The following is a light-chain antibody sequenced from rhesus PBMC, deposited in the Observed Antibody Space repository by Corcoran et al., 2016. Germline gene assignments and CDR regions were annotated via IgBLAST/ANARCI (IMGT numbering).Light chain of an antibody. J-gene: IGKJ1*01. CDR2: QAA. CDR1: ESVSFFGINL. CDR3: LQSKNSPRT. V-gene: IGKV7-13*01. Sequence: DIVLTQSPASLAVSPGQRATITCRASESVSFFGINLIHWYQQKPGQPHKLLLYQAANKNTGVPARFSGSGSGTDFTRTSNPVEADDATDYYCLQSKNSPRTFGQGTKVEIK.